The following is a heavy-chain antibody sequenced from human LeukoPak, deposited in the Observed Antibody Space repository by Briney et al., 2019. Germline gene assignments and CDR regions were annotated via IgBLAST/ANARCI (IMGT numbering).Heavy chain of an antibody. CDR2: IYYSGST. V-gene: IGHV4-59*01. CDR3: ARDNYYDSSGYSIDAFDI. Sequence: SETLSLTCTVSGGSISSYYWSWIRQPPGKGLEGVGYIYYSGSTNYNPSLKSRVTISVDTSKNQFSLKLSSPTAADTAVYYCARDNYYDSSGYSIDAFDIWGKGTTVTISS. CDR1: GGSISSYY. D-gene: IGHD3-22*01. J-gene: IGHJ3*02.